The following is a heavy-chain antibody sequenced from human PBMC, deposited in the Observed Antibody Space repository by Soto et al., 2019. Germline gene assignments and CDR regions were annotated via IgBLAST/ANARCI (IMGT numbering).Heavy chain of an antibody. CDR1: GFTFSSYA. D-gene: IGHD5-18*01. Sequence: GGSLRLSCAASGFTFSSYAMSWVRQAPGKGLECVSGISGSGYSTYYADSVKGRFTISRDNSKNTLYLQMNSLRAEDTAVYFCEKDAEGVDIAMPPNYWGQGSLVTVSS. V-gene: IGHV3-23*01. J-gene: IGHJ4*02. CDR2: ISGSGYST. CDR3: EKDAEGVDIAMPPNY.